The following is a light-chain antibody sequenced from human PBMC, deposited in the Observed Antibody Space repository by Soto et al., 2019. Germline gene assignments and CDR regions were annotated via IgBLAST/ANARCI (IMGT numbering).Light chain of an antibody. CDR3: ISYTDFSGPYV. J-gene: IGLJ1*01. CDR1: SSDFGGYNY. V-gene: IGLV2-14*01. CDR2: EVS. Sequence: QSVLTQPASVSGSPGQSITISCTGTSSDFGGYNYVSWYEQYPGKAPKLLISEVSNRPSGVSNRFSGSKSGNTASLTISGLQAEDEANYFCISYTDFSGPYVFGTGTKVTVL.